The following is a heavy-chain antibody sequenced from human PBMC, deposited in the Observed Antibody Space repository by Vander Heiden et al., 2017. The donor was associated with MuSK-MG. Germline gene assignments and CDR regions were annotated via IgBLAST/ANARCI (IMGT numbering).Heavy chain of an antibody. J-gene: IGHJ4*02. CDR1: RFPVSSNY. CDR3: ARGDGIDSSGWYY. V-gene: IGHV3-66*01. CDR2: IYSGGST. D-gene: IGHD6-19*01. Sequence: EVQLVESGGGLVQPGGSLRLPCPASRFPVSSNYMGWVGQAPGKGLEWVSVIYSGGSTYYADSVKGRFTISRDNSKNTLYLQMNSLRAEDTAVYYCARGDGIDSSGWYYWGQGTLVTVSS.